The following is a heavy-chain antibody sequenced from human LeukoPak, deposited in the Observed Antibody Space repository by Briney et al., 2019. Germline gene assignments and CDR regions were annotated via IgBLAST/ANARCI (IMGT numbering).Heavy chain of an antibody. CDR1: GFTFSSYA. CDR2: ISPPRSYT. D-gene: IGHD2-2*02. Sequence: GGSLSLSCAASGFTFSSYAMSWIRQAPGKGLEWVSYISPPRSYTDYADSVRGRFTIPRDNAKNLLYLQMNSLRPEDTAVYYCARDWYCSSSICYTDRNWFDPWGQGTLVTVSS. V-gene: IGHV3-11*05. CDR3: ARDWYCSSSICYTDRNWFDP. J-gene: IGHJ5*02.